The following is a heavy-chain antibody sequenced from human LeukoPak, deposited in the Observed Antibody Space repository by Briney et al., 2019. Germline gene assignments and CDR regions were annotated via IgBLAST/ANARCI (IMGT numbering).Heavy chain of an antibody. CDR1: GYTFTGYY. J-gene: IGHJ3*02. CDR2: INPNSGGT. V-gene: IGHV1-2*02. Sequence: GASVKVSCKASGYTFTGYYMHWVRQAPGQGLERMGWINPNSGGTNYAQKFQGRVTMTRDTSISTAYMELSRLRSDDTAVYYCARLIMITFGGVIVTPHAFDIWGQGTMVTVSS. D-gene: IGHD3-16*02. CDR3: ARLIMITFGGVIVTPHAFDI.